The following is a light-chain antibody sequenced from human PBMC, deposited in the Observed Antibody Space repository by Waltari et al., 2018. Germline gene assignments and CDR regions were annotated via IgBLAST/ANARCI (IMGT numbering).Light chain of an antibody. CDR3: MQTADWPAS. CDR2: RVS. V-gene: IGKV2-30*02. J-gene: IGKJ1*01. Sequence: IVLTQSPLSLPVTLGQPASISCRSSRSLVHSDGFTYLNWFHQRPGQSPRRLIYRVSNRDSWVPDRFSGSGSGSDFTLKITRVEAEDVGVYYCMQTADWPASFGQGTKVEIK. CDR1: RSLVHSDGFTY.